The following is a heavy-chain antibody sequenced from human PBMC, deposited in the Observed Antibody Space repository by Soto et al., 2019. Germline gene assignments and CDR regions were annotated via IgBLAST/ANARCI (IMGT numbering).Heavy chain of an antibody. CDR2: ISPYNGNT. Sequence: VKVSCKTSGYTFTTYRVGWVRQAPGQGLEWMGWISPYNGNTNYAQRLQGRVTLTTDTSTNTAYMELRSLRSDDTALYYCAREDGYCSGGSCHSGGWLEPWGQGTLVTVSS. D-gene: IGHD2-15*01. V-gene: IGHV1-18*01. CDR3: AREDGYCSGGSCHSGGWLEP. CDR1: GYTFTTYR. J-gene: IGHJ5*02.